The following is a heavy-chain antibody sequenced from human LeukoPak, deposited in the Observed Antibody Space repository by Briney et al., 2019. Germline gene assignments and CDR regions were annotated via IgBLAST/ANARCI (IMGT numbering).Heavy chain of an antibody. CDR2: TPYDGSNT. CDR1: GFTFRTYV. V-gene: IGHV3-30*04. Sequence: GGSLRLSCTASGFTFRTYVMHWDRQAPGKGLEWMAITPYDGSNTYYADSVKGRFTISRDYSKNTVYLQMNNLTAEDTAVYYCTRGYCNSNICYGDHFEYWGQGTLVTVSS. J-gene: IGHJ4*02. CDR3: TRGYCNSNICYGDHFEY. D-gene: IGHD2-2*01.